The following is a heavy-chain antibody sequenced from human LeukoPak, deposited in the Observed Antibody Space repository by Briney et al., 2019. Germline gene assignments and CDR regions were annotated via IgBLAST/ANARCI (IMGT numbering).Heavy chain of an antibody. CDR2: VYHSGST. CDR3: AKPSNYYGSATDAFDF. V-gene: IGHV4-4*02. Sequence: PSGTLSLTCAVSGGSISSDNWWTWVRQPPGKGLEWIGEVYHSGSTNYKPSLKSRVTISVDTSKNHFSLKLNSVTAADTAVYYCAKPSNYYGSATDAFDFWGQGTMVTVSS. J-gene: IGHJ3*01. D-gene: IGHD3-10*01. CDR1: GGSISSDNW.